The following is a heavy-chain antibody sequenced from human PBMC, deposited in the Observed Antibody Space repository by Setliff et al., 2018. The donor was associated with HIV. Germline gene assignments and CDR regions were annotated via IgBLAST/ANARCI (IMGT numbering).Heavy chain of an antibody. CDR3: ARERSRGYTDPPRFDY. CDR1: RASIRSDNW. D-gene: IGHD5-18*01. J-gene: IGHJ4*02. Sequence: SETLSLTCVVSRASIRSDNWWAWVRRPPGKGLEWIGEVFHSGSTNYNPSLKSRVTISVDTSKNQFSLRLTSVTAADTAVYYCARERSRGYTDPPRFDYWGQGTLVTVSS. V-gene: IGHV4-4*02. CDR2: VFHSGST.